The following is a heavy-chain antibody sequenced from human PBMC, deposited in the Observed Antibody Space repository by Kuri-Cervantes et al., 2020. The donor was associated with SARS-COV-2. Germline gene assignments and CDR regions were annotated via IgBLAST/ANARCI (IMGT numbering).Heavy chain of an antibody. CDR3: AKDPGPHIVVVPAAIS. CDR1: GFTFSSYW. V-gene: IGHV3-23*01. D-gene: IGHD2-2*01. CDR2: SSGSGGST. Sequence: GESLKISCAASGFTFSSYWMHWVRQAPGKGLEWVSASSGSGGSTSYADPVKGRVTISRDNSKNTLYLQMNSLRAEDTAVYYCAKDPGPHIVVVPAAISWGQGTLVTVSS. J-gene: IGHJ5*02.